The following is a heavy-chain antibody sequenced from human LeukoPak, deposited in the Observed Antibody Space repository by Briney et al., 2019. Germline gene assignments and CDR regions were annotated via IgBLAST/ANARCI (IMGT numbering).Heavy chain of an antibody. D-gene: IGHD3-10*01. V-gene: IGHV3-64*01. Sequence: GGSLRLSXAASGFTFSSYAMHWVRQAPGKGLEYVSAISSNGGSTYYANSVKGRFTISRDNSKNTLYLQMGCLRAEDMAVYYCARIRPPMVRGVEYDYWGQGTLVTVSS. CDR2: ISSNGGST. CDR3: ARIRPPMVRGVEYDY. CDR1: GFTFSSYA. J-gene: IGHJ4*02.